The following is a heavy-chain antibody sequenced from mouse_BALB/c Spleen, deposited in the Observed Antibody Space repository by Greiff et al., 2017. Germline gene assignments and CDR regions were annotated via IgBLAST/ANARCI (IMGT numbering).Heavy chain of an antibody. J-gene: IGHJ3*01. Sequence: VKLMESGAELVRPGASVKLSCKALGYTFTDYEMHWVKQTPVHGLEWIGAIHPGSGGTAYNQKFKGKATLTADKSSSTAYMELSSLTSEASAVYYCTRGGDGYFAWFAYWGRGTLVTVSA. CDR3: TRGGDGYFAWFAY. V-gene: IGHV1-15*01. D-gene: IGHD2-3*01. CDR2: IHPGSGGT. CDR1: GYTFTDYE.